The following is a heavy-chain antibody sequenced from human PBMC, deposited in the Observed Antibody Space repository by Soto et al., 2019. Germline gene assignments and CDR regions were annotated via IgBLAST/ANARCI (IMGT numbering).Heavy chain of an antibody. CDR2: IYYSGST. V-gene: IGHV4-31*03. CDR3: ARGEWDRAVAGLEAFDI. D-gene: IGHD6-19*01. CDR1: GGSISSGGYY. J-gene: IGHJ3*02. Sequence: SETLSLTCTVSGGSISSGGYYWSWIRQHPGKGLEWIGYIYYSGSTYYNPSLKSRVTISVDTSKNQFSWKLSSVTAADTAVYYCARGEWDRAVAGLEAFDIWGQGTMVTVSS.